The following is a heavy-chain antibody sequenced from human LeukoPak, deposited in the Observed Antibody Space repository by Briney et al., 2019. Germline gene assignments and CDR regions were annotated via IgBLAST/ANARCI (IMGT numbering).Heavy chain of an antibody. CDR3: AKDRWYSSGWYPMEGY. J-gene: IGHJ4*02. V-gene: IGHV3-23*01. D-gene: IGHD6-19*01. CDR1: GFTFSSHA. Sequence: GGSLRLSCAASGFTFSSHAMSWVRQAPGKGLGWVSAIGGSGGSTYYADSVKGRFTISRDNSKNTLYLQMNSLRAEDTAVYYCAKDRWYSSGWYPMEGYWGQGTLVTVSS. CDR2: IGGSGGST.